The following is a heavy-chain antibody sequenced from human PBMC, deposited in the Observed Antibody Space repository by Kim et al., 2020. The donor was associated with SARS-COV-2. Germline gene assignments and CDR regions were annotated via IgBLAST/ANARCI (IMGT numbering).Heavy chain of an antibody. V-gene: IGHV4-31*03. CDR3: ARVEEGYSSSSRAFDI. CDR2: IYYSGST. J-gene: IGHJ3*02. Sequence: SETLSLTCTVSGGSISSGGYYWSWIRQHPGKGLEWIGYIYYSGSTYYNPSLKSRVTISVDTSKNQFSLKLSSVTAADTAVYYCARVEEGYSSSSRAFDIWGQGKMVTVSS. D-gene: IGHD6-6*01. CDR1: GGSISSGGYY.